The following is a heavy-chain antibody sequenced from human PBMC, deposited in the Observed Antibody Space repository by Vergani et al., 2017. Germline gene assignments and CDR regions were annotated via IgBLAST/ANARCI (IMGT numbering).Heavy chain of an antibody. V-gene: IGHV4-34*01. Sequence: QVQLQQWGAGLLKPSETLSLTCAVYGGSFSGYYWRWIRQPPGKGLEWIGEINHSGSTNYNPSLKSRVTISVDTSKNQFSLKLSSVTAADTAVYYCARGKYYYGSGSYWYYYGMDVWGQGTTVTVSS. CDR3: ARGKYYYGSGSYWYYYGMDV. CDR1: GGSFSGYY. D-gene: IGHD3-10*01. J-gene: IGHJ6*02. CDR2: INHSGST.